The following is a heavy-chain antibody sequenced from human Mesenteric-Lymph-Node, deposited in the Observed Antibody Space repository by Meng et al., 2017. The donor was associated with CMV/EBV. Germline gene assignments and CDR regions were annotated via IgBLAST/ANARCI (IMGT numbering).Heavy chain of an antibody. V-gene: IGHV3-23*01. CDR2: ISGSGGST. D-gene: IGHD3-10*01. J-gene: IGHJ4*02. CDR1: GFTFSNYW. CDR3: AKVMDASGSSWGH. Sequence: GESLKISCAASGFTFSNYWMHWVRQAPGKGLVWVSAISGSGGSTYYADSVKGRFTISRDNSKNTLSLQMNSLRAEDTAVYYCAKVMDASGSSWGHWGQGALVTVSS.